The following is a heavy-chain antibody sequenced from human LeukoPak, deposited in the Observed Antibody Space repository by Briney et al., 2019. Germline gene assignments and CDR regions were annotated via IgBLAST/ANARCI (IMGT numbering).Heavy chain of an antibody. CDR1: GGSISSGGYS. D-gene: IGHD3-10*01. Sequence: SQTLSPTCAVSGGSISSGGYSCSWIRQPPGKGLEWIGYIYRSGSTYYNPSLKSRVTISVDRSKNQFSLKLSSVTAADTAVYYCARGVRGAIDYWGQGTLVTVSS. V-gene: IGHV4-30-2*01. CDR3: ARGVRGAIDY. CDR2: IYRSGST. J-gene: IGHJ4*02.